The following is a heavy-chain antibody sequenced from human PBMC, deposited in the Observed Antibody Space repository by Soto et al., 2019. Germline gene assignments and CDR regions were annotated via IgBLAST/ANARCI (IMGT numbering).Heavy chain of an antibody. CDR1: GFTVGNNY. CDR2: IYSTGTT. CDR3: AKDGRGSGSHYNSFGY. V-gene: IGHV3-53*01. J-gene: IGHJ4*02. Sequence: EVQLVESGGGLIQPGGSLKLSCAASGFTVGNNYMSWVRQAPGKGLEWVSLIYSTGTTKYADSVKGRFTASRDNAKNTLYLQMNGLRAEDTAVYYCAKDGRGSGSHYNSFGYWGQGTLVTVSS. D-gene: IGHD3-10*01.